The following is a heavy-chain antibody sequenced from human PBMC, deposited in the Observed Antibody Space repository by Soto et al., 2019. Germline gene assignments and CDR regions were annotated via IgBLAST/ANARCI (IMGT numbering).Heavy chain of an antibody. CDR2: ISWNSGSI. V-gene: IGHV3-9*01. D-gene: IGHD2-2*01. J-gene: IGHJ6*03. Sequence: PGGSLRLSCAASGFTFDDYAMHWVRQAPGKGLEWVSGISWNSGSIGYADSVKGRFTISRDNAKNSLYLQMNSLRAEDTALYYCAKDEQYQLLLFAYYMDVWGKGTTVTVSS. CDR3: AKDEQYQLLLFAYYMDV. CDR1: GFTFDDYA.